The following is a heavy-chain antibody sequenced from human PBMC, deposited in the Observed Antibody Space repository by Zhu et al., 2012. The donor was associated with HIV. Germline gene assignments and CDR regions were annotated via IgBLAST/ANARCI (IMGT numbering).Heavy chain of an antibody. CDR2: VYYTGTT. CDR3: ARLRDTSGYYYPFDY. CDR1: GGSTSSHY. V-gene: IGHV4-59*11. Sequence: QVQLQESGPGLVKPSETLSLTCSVSGGSTSSHYWSWIRQPPGKGLEWIGYVYYTGTTNYNPSLKSRVTISLDMSKNQFSLNLTSVTAADTAVYYCARLRDTSGYYYPFDYWGQGTLVTVSS. D-gene: IGHD3-22*01. J-gene: IGHJ4*02.